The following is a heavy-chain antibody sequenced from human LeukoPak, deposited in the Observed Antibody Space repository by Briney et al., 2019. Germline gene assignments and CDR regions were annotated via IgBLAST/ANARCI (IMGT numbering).Heavy chain of an antibody. J-gene: IGHJ4*02. CDR1: RGSISSSNW. CDR3: AKRRQWLGSFDY. Sequence: SETLSLTCAVSRGSISSSNWWSWVRQPPGKGLEWIGEIYHSGSTNYNPSLKSRVTISVDKSKNQFSLKLSSVTAADTAVYYCAKRRQWLGSFDYWGQGTLVTVSS. D-gene: IGHD6-19*01. V-gene: IGHV4-4*02. CDR2: IYHSGST.